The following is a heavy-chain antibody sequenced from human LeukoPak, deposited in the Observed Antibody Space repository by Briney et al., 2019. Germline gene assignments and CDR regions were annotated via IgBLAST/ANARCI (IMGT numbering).Heavy chain of an antibody. J-gene: IGHJ6*03. CDR3: AKGIGSWRYYYYYMDV. CDR1: GGSLSSSNW. CDR2: IYQSEST. V-gene: IGHV4-4*02. D-gene: IGHD2/OR15-2a*01. Sequence: PSGTLSLTCAVSGGSLSSSNWWSWVRQPPGKGLGGIGEIYQSESTNYNASLKSRVTTSVDKSTNQYTLKLSSGTAEDTAVYYCAKGIGSWRYYYYYMDVWGKGTTVTVSS.